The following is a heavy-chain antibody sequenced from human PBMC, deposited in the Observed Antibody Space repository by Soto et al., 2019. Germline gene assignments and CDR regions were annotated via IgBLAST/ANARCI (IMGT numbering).Heavy chain of an antibody. V-gene: IGHV3-7*02. Sequence: EVQLVESGGGLVQPGGSLRLSCAASGFTFSSYWMNWVRQAPGKGLEWVANIKQDGTEKFYVDSVKDRITISRDNAKNSLYLQLDRLRVDDTAVYYCAGGTGWFIVDWGQGTLVTVSS. CDR2: IKQDGTEK. J-gene: IGHJ4*02. CDR3: AGGTGWFIVD. D-gene: IGHD6-19*01. CDR1: GFTFSSYW.